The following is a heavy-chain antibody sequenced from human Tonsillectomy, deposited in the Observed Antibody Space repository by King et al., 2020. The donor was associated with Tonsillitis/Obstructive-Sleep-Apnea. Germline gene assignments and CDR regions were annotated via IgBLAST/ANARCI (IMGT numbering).Heavy chain of an antibody. J-gene: IGHJ4*02. V-gene: IGHV4-34*01. CDR2: INHSGST. CDR1: GGSFSGYY. Sequence: VQLQQWGAGLLKPSETLSLTCAVYGGSFSGYYWSWIRQPPGKGLEWIGEINHSGSTNYNPSLKSRVTISVDTSKNQFTLKLSSVTAADTAVYFFARTQAVTCTGGVCHSLDSWGQGTLVTVSS. D-gene: IGHD2-8*02. CDR3: ARTQAVTCTGGVCHSLDS.